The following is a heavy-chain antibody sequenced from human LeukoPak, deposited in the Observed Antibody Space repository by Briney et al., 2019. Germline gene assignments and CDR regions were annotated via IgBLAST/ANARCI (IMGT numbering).Heavy chain of an antibody. CDR3: ARERVAVTAITFDY. J-gene: IGHJ4*02. CDR1: GYTFTGYY. Sequence: ASVKVSGKASGYTFTGYYMHWVRQAPGQGLEWMGWINPNSGGTNYAQKFQGRVAMTRDTSISTAYMELSRLRSDDTAVYYCARERVAVTAITFDYWGQGTLVTVSS. D-gene: IGHD2-21*02. V-gene: IGHV1-2*02. CDR2: INPNSGGT.